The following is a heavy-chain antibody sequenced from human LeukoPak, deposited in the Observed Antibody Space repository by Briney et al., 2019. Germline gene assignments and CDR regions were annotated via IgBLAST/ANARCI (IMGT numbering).Heavy chain of an antibody. CDR1: GYSISSGYY. V-gene: IGHV4-38-2*02. Sequence: NASETLSLTCTVSGYSISSGYYWGWIRQPPGKGLKWIGSIYYSGSTYYNPSLKSRVTISVDTSKNQFSLKLSSVTAADTAVYYCARLIGDYDILQTTPLPDYWGQGTLVTVSS. D-gene: IGHD3-9*01. J-gene: IGHJ4*02. CDR3: ARLIGDYDILQTTPLPDY. CDR2: IYYSGST.